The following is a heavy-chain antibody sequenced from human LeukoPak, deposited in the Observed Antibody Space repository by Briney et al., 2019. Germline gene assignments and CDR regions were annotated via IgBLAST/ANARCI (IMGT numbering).Heavy chain of an antibody. CDR3: ARHSIAAAGTGWALGGWFDP. Sequence: GESLQISCKGSGYSFTSYWIGWVRPMPGKGLEWMGIIYPGDSDTRYSPSFQGQVTISADKSISTAYLQWSSLKASDTAMYYCARHSIAAAGTGWALGGWFDPWGQGTLVTVSS. D-gene: IGHD6-13*01. J-gene: IGHJ5*02. CDR1: GYSFTSYW. V-gene: IGHV5-51*01. CDR2: IYPGDSDT.